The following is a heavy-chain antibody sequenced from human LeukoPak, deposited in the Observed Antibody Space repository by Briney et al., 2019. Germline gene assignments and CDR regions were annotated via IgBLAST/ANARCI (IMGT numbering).Heavy chain of an antibody. CDR3: ARDGHSGSRTDFDY. V-gene: IGHV3-7*01. CDR2: IKQDGGEE. J-gene: IGHJ4*02. Sequence: GGSLRLSCAASGFTFSIYWMSWVRQAPGKGLELVGIIKQDGGEEYYVDSVKGRLTISRDNAKNSLYLQMNSLRAEDTAVYYCARDGHSGSRTDFDYWGQGTLVTVSS. CDR1: GFTFSIYW. D-gene: IGHD3-22*01.